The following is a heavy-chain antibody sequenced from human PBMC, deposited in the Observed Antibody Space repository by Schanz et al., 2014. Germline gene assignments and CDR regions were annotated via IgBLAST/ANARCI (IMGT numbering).Heavy chain of an antibody. CDR3: ARAPGANASPYYFDY. D-gene: IGHD2-8*01. J-gene: IGHJ4*02. CDR2: ISWNSYSL. CDR1: GFTFSDYY. Sequence: VYLVESGGDLVKPGGSLRLSCAASGFTFSDYYMAWIRQAPGKGLEWVSGISWNSYSLLYADSVQGRFTISRDNAKNSLYLQMNSLRHDDTAFYYCARAPGANASPYYFDYWGQGSLVTVSS. V-gene: IGHV3-9*01.